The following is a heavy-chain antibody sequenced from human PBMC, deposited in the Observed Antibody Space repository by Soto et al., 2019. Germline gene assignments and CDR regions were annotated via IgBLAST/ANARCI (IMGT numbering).Heavy chain of an antibody. D-gene: IGHD2-2*01. CDR2: IIPIFGTA. CDR1: GGTFSSYA. J-gene: IGHJ5*02. Sequence: QVQLVQSGAEVKKPGSSVKVSCKASGGTFSSYAISWVRQAPGQGLEWMGGIIPIFGTANYAQKIQGRVTITADESTSTAYMELSSLRSEDTAVYYCARDAGYCSSTSCGFDPWGQGTLVTVSS. CDR3: ARDAGYCSSTSCGFDP. V-gene: IGHV1-69*01.